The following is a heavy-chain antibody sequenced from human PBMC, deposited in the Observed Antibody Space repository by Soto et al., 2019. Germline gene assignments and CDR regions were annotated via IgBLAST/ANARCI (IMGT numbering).Heavy chain of an antibody. J-gene: IGHJ4*02. D-gene: IGHD3-9*01. CDR2: MYYSGST. CDR1: GGSIRSYD. V-gene: IGHV4-59*01. Sequence: PAGTLSLPGTVPGGSIRSYDWSWIRRPPGKGLEWIGYMYYSGSTNYNTSLKSRVKISVDTSKNQFSLKLSSVTAADTAVYYCARSSVRYFDWLPLFDYWGQGTLVTVSS. CDR3: ARSSVRYFDWLPLFDY.